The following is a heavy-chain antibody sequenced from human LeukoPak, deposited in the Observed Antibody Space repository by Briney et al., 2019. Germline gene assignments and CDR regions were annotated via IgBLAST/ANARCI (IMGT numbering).Heavy chain of an antibody. D-gene: IGHD3-22*01. V-gene: IGHV4-59*11. CDR2: IYYSGRT. CDR3: ASLYDSSVYTYWLDP. J-gene: IGHJ5*02. CDR1: GGTISSHY. Sequence: SETLSLTCTVSGGTISSHYWSWIRQPPGKGLEWIGHIYYSGRTKYNPSLKSRVTISLDTSKNQFSMKLSSVTAADTAVYYCASLYDSSVYTYWLDPWGQGTLVTVSS.